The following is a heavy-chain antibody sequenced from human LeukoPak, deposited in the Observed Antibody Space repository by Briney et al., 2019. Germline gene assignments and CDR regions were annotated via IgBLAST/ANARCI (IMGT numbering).Heavy chain of an antibody. V-gene: IGHV3-7*01. CDR2: IKQDGSEK. Sequence: GGSLRLSCAASGFTFSSYWMSWVRQAPGKGLEWVANIKQDGSEKYYVDSVKGRFTISRDNAKNSLYLQMNSLRAEDTAVYYCARAGSVTTVTTKPHWYSDLWGRGTLVTVSS. D-gene: IGHD4-17*01. J-gene: IGHJ2*01. CDR3: ARAGSVTTVTTKPHWYSDL. CDR1: GFTFSSYW.